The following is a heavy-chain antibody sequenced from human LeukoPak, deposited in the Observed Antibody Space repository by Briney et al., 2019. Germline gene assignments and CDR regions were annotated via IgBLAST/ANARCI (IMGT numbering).Heavy chain of an antibody. CDR1: GGSISSYY. D-gene: IGHD3-3*01. CDR3: ARHTDFWSGYYQLDY. CDR2: IYTSGST. J-gene: IGHJ4*02. Sequence: SETLSLTCTVSGGSISSYYWSWIRQPPGKGLEWIGYIYTSGSTNYNPSLKSRVTISVDTSKNQFSLKLSSVTAADTAVYYCARHTDFWSGYYQLDYWGQGTLVTVSS. V-gene: IGHV4-4*09.